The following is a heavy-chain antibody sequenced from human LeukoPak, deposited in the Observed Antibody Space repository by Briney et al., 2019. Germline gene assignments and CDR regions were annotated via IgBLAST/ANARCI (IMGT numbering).Heavy chain of an antibody. Sequence: GGSLRLSCAASGFTFSSYSMNWVRQAPGKGLEWVGRIKSKTDGGTTDYAAPVKGRFTISRDDSKNTLYLQMNSLKTEDTAVYYCTTDVLRYFDWLNDYWGQGTLVTVSS. CDR3: TTDVLRYFDWLNDY. V-gene: IGHV3-15*01. CDR1: GFTFSSYS. J-gene: IGHJ4*02. CDR2: IKSKTDGGTT. D-gene: IGHD3-9*01.